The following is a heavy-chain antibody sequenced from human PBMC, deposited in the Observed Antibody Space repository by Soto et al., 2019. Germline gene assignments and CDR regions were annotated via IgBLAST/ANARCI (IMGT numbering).Heavy chain of an antibody. CDR2: IYTSGGT. V-gene: IGHV4-4*07. CDR3: ARGTSSWYYFDY. D-gene: IGHD6-13*01. J-gene: IGHJ4*02. Sequence: LSLTCTVSGGSISSYYWSWIRQPAGKGLEWIGRIYTSGGTNYNPSLKSRVTVSIDTSKNQFSLNLRSVTAADTAMYYCARGTSSWYYFDYWGQGTLVTVSS. CDR1: GGSISSYY.